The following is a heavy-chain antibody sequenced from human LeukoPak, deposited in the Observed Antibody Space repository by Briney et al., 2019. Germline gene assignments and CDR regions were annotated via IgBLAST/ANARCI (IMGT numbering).Heavy chain of an antibody. D-gene: IGHD6-13*01. CDR2: ISGSGGST. J-gene: IGHJ6*03. CDR1: GFTFSSYA. V-gene: IGHV3-23*01. CDR3: AKGVQPYYYYYMDV. Sequence: GGSLRLSCAASGFTFSSYAMSWVRQAPGKGLEWVSAISGSGGSTYYADSVKGRFTISRDNSKNTLYLQMNSLRAEDTAVYYCAKGVQPYYYYYMDVWGKGTTVTVS.